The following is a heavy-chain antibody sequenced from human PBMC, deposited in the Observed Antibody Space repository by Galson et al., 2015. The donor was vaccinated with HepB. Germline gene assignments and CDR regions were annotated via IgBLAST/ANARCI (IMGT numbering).Heavy chain of an antibody. V-gene: IGHV3-23*01. CDR2: ITPSGDNT. D-gene: IGHD6-19*01. CDR1: GFTFSYYA. Sequence: SLRLSCAASGFTFSYYAMAWVRQAPGKGLEWISAITPSGDNTYSADSMQGQFFISRDNSQNTLFLQMNSRRADDTAIYFCAKVFPEKTDGWYRQALYYFDSWGQGTRVTVSS. J-gene: IGHJ4*02. CDR3: AKVFPEKTDGWYRQALYYFDS.